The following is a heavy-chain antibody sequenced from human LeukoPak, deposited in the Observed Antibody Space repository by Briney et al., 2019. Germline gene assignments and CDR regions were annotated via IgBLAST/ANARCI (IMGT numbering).Heavy chain of an antibody. CDR1: GYTFTSYY. J-gene: IGHJ6*03. CDR2: IIPIFGTA. V-gene: IGHV1-69*05. Sequence: SVKVSCKASGYTFTSYYMHWVRQAPGQGLEWMGRIIPIFGTANYAQKFQGRVTITTDESTSTAYMELSSLRSEDTAVYYCARARDYYYMDVWGKGTTVTVSS. CDR3: ARARDYYYMDV.